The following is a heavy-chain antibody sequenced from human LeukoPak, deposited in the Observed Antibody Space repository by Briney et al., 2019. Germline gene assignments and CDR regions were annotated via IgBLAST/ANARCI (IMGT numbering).Heavy chain of an antibody. Sequence: GASVKVSCKASGYTFTGYYMHWVRQAPGQGLEWMGWINPNSGGTNYAQKFQGRATMTRDTSISTAYMELSRLTSDDTAVYYCAGERGSGYRLLYWGQGTLVTVSS. CDR1: GYTFTGYY. CDR2: INPNSGGT. J-gene: IGHJ4*02. CDR3: AGERGSGYRLLY. D-gene: IGHD5-12*01. V-gene: IGHV1-2*02.